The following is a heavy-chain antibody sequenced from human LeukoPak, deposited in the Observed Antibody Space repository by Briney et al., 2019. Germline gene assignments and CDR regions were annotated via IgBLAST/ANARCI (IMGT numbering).Heavy chain of an antibody. CDR2: ISAYNGNT. CDR3: ARSMVRGVIGVGIWFDP. V-gene: IGHV1-18*01. J-gene: IGHJ5*02. Sequence: ASVTVSCTASGYTFTIYGISWVRQAPGQGLEWMGWISAYNGNTNYAQKLQGRVTMTTDTSTSTAYMELRSLRSDDTAVYYCARSMVRGVIGVGIWFDPWGQGTLVTVSS. CDR1: GYTFTIYG. D-gene: IGHD3-10*01.